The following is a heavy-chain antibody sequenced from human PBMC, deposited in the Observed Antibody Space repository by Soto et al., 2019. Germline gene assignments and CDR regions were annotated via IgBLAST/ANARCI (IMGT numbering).Heavy chain of an antibody. CDR1: GYTFTTYG. CDR3: ARALFYLELYPPGAFGV. CDR2: ISAHNGNT. Sequence: QVQVVQSGAEVKKPGASVKVSCKASGYTFTTYGITWVRQAPGQGLEWMGGISAHNGNTKDAQKPQGRVTMTTDTSTSTGYMELSSLRSDDTAVYYCARALFYLELYPPGAFGVWGQGTVVTVSS. V-gene: IGHV1-18*01. J-gene: IGHJ3*01. D-gene: IGHD1-7*01.